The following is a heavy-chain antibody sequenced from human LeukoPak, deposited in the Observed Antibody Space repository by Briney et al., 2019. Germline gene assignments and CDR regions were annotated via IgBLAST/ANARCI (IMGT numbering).Heavy chain of an antibody. V-gene: IGHV4-59*01. CDR1: GGSISSYY. D-gene: IGHD6-6*01. Sequence: PSETLSLTCTVSGGSISSYYWSWIRRPPGKGLEWIGYIYYSGSTLYNPSLKSRVTISVDTSKNQFSLKLSSVTDADTAVYHCVRGRVWDAFDAWGQGTMVTVSS. CDR3: VRGRVWDAFDA. CDR2: IYYSGST. J-gene: IGHJ3*01.